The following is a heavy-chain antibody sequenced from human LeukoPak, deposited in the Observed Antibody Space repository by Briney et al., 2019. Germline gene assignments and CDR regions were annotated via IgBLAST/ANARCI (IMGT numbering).Heavy chain of an antibody. D-gene: IGHD3-10*01. CDR1: GYTFTGYY. Sequence: ASVKVSCKASGYTFTGYYMHWVRQAPGQGLEWMGWINPNSGGTNYAQKFQGRVTMTRDTSISTAYMELSRLRSDDPAVYYCARTLWFGTAGFDPWGQGTLVTVPS. CDR3: ARTLWFGTAGFDP. V-gene: IGHV1-2*02. J-gene: IGHJ5*02. CDR2: INPNSGGT.